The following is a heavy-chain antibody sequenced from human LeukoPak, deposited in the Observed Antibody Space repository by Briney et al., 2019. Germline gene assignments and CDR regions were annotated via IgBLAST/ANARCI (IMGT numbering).Heavy chain of an antibody. Sequence: PGGSLRLSCAASGFTFSSYGMHWVRQAPGEGLEWVAVISYDGSNKYYADSVKGRFTISRDNSKNTLYLQMNSLRAEDTAVYYCAKSRSSFFDYWGQGTLVTVSS. CDR3: AKSRSSFFDY. J-gene: IGHJ4*02. D-gene: IGHD6-13*01. CDR1: GFTFSSYG. V-gene: IGHV3-30*18. CDR2: ISYDGSNK.